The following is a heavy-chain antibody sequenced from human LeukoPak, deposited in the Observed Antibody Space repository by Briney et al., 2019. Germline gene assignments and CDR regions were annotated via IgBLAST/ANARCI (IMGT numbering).Heavy chain of an antibody. CDR3: AREAPGAKIDY. J-gene: IGHJ4*02. D-gene: IGHD1-26*01. Sequence: GGSLRLSCAASGFTFSNYGMHWVRQAPGKGLEWVAVIWYDGSNKYYADSVKGRFTISRDNSKNTLYLQMNSLRAEDTAVYYCAREAPGAKIDYWGQGTLVTVSS. CDR1: GFTFSNYG. V-gene: IGHV3-33*01. CDR2: IWYDGSNK.